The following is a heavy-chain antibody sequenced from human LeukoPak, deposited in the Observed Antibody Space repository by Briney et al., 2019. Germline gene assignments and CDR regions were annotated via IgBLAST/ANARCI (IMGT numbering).Heavy chain of an antibody. J-gene: IGHJ4*02. CDR1: GGSLSSYY. V-gene: IGHV4-59*01. D-gene: IGHD3-10*02. CDR2: IYYSGST. Sequence: SETLSLTRAVSGGSLSSYYWNWIRQPPGKGLEWIGYIYYSGSTNYNPSLKSRVTISIDTSKNQLSLQLRSVTAADTAVYYCATDVRGLVPYYFDFWGQGTLVTVSS. CDR3: ATDVRGLVPYYFDF.